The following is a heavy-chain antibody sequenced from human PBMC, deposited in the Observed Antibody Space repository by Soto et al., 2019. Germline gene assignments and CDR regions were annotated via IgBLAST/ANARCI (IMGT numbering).Heavy chain of an antibody. CDR3: ARGGATAMAHYYYYMDV. V-gene: IGHV1-69*02. D-gene: IGHD5-18*01. CDR2: IIPILGIA. CDR1: GGTFSSYT. J-gene: IGHJ6*03. Sequence: QVQLVQSGAEVKKPGSSVKVSCKASGGTFSSYTISWVRQAPGQGLEWMGRIIPILGIANYAQKFQGRVTITADKSTSTAYMERSSLRSEDTAVYYGARGGATAMAHYYYYMDVWGKGTTVTVSS.